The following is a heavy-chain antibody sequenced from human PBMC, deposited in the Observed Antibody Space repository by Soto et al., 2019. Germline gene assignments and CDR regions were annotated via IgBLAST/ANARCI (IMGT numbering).Heavy chain of an antibody. V-gene: IGHV5-10-1*01. CDR2: IDPSDSYT. J-gene: IGHJ6*02. CDR3: ARPTYYYGSGSPMDV. CDR1: GDSFTSYW. Sequence: GESLKISCKGSGDSFTSYWISWVRQMPGKGLEWMGRIDPSDSYTNYSPSFQGHVTISADKSISTAYLQWSSLKASDTAMYYCARPTYYYGSGSPMDVWGQGTTVTVSS. D-gene: IGHD3-10*01.